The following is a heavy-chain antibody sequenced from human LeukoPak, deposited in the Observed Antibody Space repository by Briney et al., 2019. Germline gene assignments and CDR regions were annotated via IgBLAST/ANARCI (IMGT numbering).Heavy chain of an antibody. CDR1: GGSISSHY. CDR2: IYYSGST. J-gene: IGHJ5*02. D-gene: IGHD2-2*01. V-gene: IGHV4-59*11. Sequence: SETLSLTCTVSGGSISSHYWSWIRQPPGKGLEGMGYIYYSGSTNYNPSLKSRVTISVDTSKNQFSLKLSSVTAADTAVYYCARSPYQLLGWFDPWGQGTLVTVSS. CDR3: ARSPYQLLGWFDP.